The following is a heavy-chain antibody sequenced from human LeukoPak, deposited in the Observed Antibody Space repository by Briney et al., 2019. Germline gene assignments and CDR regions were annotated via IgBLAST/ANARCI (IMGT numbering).Heavy chain of an antibody. CDR1: GFTFSSYS. Sequence: GGSLRLSCAASGFTFSSYSMNWVRQAPGKGLEWVSYISSSSNTIYYADSVKGRFTISRDNAKDSLFLQMNSLRDEDTSVYYCARAVTVVTRGGLVFDYWGQGTLVTVSS. CDR2: ISSSSNTI. D-gene: IGHD2-21*02. CDR3: ARAVTVVTRGGLVFDY. J-gene: IGHJ4*02. V-gene: IGHV3-48*02.